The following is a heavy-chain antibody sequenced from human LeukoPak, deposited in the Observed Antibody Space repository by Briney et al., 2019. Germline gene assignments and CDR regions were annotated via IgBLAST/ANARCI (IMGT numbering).Heavy chain of an antibody. CDR1: GGSISSSSYY. V-gene: IGHV4-39*01. Sequence: SETLSLTCTVSGGSISSSSYYWGWIRQPPGKGLEWIGSIYYSGSTYYNPSLKSRVTISVDTSKNQFSLKLSSVTAADTAVYYCARLNDYGDYPHYYYYMDAWGKGTTVTVSS. CDR2: IYYSGST. J-gene: IGHJ6*03. D-gene: IGHD4-17*01. CDR3: ARLNDYGDYPHYYYYMDA.